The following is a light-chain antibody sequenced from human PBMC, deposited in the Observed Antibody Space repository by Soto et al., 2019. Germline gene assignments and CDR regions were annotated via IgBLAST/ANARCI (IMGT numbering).Light chain of an antibody. Sequence: DIVMTQSPDSLAVFLGERATINCKSSQSVLYSSNNKNYLAWYQQKAGQPPKLLIYWASTRESGVPDRFSGSGSGTDFTLTISSLQAEDVAVYYCQQYYATPPYTFGRGPSWRSN. V-gene: IGKV4-1*01. CDR1: QSVLYSSNNKNY. CDR2: WAS. J-gene: IGKJ2*01. CDR3: QQYYATPPYT.